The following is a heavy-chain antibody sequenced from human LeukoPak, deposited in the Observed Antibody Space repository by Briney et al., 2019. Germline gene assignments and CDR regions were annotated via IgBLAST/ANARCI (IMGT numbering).Heavy chain of an antibody. CDR3: AGGSGWITGD. J-gene: IGHJ4*01. Sequence: GGSLRPSCSASGFTFGSYWMNWVRQAPGKGPEWVANIKQDGSEINYVDSVKGRFIISGDNAKNSLYLQMNSLRVDDTAVYYCAGGSGWITGDWGHGTLVTVSS. D-gene: IGHD1-14*01. CDR1: GFTFGSYW. V-gene: IGHV3-7*03. CDR2: IKQDGSEI.